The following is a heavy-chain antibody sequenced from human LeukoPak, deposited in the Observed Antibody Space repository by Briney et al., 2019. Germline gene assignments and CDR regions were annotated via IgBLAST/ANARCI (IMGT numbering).Heavy chain of an antibody. J-gene: IGHJ5*02. D-gene: IGHD3-10*01. Sequence: SETLSLTCTVSGGSISSYYWNWIRQPAGKGLEWIGRIYSSGSTNYNPSLKSRVTMSVDTSKNQFSLKLSSVTAADTAVYYCARDPSSLGGRFDPWGQGTLVAVSS. CDR2: IYSSGST. CDR1: GGSISSYY. CDR3: ARDPSSLGGRFDP. V-gene: IGHV4-4*07.